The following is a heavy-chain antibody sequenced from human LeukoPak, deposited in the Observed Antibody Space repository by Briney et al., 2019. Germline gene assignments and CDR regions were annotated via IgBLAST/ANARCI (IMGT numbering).Heavy chain of an antibody. D-gene: IGHD3-3*01. J-gene: IGHJ4*02. CDR3: ATDSYEDTFNY. CDR1: GVSISSPTYY. V-gene: IGHV4-61*09. CDR2: IHPTGTT. Sequence: SQTLSLTCTVSGVSISSPTYYWSWIRQAAGKGLELIGHIHPTGTTNYNSSLKSRVTMSFDTSKSQFSLTLRSVTAADTGVYYCATDSYEDTFNYWGPGTLVTVSS.